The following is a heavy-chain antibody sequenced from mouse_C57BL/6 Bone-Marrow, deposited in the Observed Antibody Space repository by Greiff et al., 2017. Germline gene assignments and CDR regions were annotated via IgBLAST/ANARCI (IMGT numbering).Heavy chain of an antibody. V-gene: IGHV1-69*01. D-gene: IGHD1-1*01. CDR1: GYTFTSYW. Sequence: QVQLQQPGAELVMPGASVKLSCKASGYTFTSYWMHWVKQRPGQGLEWIGEIDPSDSYTNYNQKFKGKSTLTVDKSSSTADMQLSSLTSEDSAVYYCARDLIITTVVATDYWGQGTTLTVSS. CDR3: ARDLIITTVVATDY. J-gene: IGHJ2*01. CDR2: IDPSDSYT.